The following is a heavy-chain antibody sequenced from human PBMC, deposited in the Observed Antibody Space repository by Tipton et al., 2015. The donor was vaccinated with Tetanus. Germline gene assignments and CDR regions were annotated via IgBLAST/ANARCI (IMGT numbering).Heavy chain of an antibody. CDR3: ARSIAVSGYYYYGMDV. CDR1: GFDFRSDW. D-gene: IGHD6-19*01. Sequence: SLRLSCAASGFDFRSDWMTWGRQAPGKGLEWVANINEDGSGNYYVDSVKGQFTISRDNAGNSLFLQMNSLRVEDTAVYYCARSIAVSGYYYYGMDVWGQGTTVTVSS. J-gene: IGHJ6*02. CDR2: INEDGSGN. V-gene: IGHV3-7*01.